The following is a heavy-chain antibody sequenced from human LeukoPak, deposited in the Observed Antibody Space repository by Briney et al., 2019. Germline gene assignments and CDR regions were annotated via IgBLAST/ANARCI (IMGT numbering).Heavy chain of an antibody. CDR2: IYYSGTT. Sequence: SETLSLTCTVSGASISSYYWSWIRQPPGQGLDWIAYIYYSGTTSYNPSLKSRVTISIDTSKNQISLRLTSVTAADTAVYYCARHRSGTFFDYWGEGTPVAVSS. J-gene: IGHJ4*02. CDR3: ARHRSGTFFDY. V-gene: IGHV4-59*08. CDR1: GASISSYY.